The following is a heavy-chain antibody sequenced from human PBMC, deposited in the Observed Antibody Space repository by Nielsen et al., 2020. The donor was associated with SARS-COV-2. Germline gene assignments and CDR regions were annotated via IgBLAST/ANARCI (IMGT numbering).Heavy chain of an antibody. Sequence: WIRQPPGKGLEWVAVISYDGSNKYYADSVKGRFTISRDNSKNTLYLQMNSLRAEDTAVYYCARDRIGYCSSTSCYDYYYYYYMDVWGKGTTVTVSS. CDR2: ISYDGSNK. CDR3: ARDRIGYCSSTSCYDYYYYYYMDV. V-gene: IGHV3-30*03. D-gene: IGHD2-2*01. J-gene: IGHJ6*03.